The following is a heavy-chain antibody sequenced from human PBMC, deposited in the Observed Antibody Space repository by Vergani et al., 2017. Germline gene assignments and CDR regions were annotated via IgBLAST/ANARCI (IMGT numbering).Heavy chain of an antibody. Sequence: EVQLVESGGGLVQPGGSLRLSCVASGFNFSTYNMNWVRQAPGKGLEWVSSVTSNSRSQSYADSVKGRFTISRDSGKNSLFLQMNSLRDEDTAVYYCAKVSYDFWSGYSQEFDYWGQGTLVTVSS. V-gene: IGHV3-48*02. CDR1: GFNFSTYN. J-gene: IGHJ4*02. D-gene: IGHD3-3*01. CDR2: VTSNSRSQ. CDR3: AKVSYDFWSGYSQEFDY.